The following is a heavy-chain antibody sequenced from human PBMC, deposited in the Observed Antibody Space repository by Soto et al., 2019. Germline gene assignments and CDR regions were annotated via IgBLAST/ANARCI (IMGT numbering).Heavy chain of an antibody. V-gene: IGHV1-3*01. Sequence: ASVKVSCKTSGYTFTSYAMHWVRQAPGQRLEWMGWINAGNGNTKYSQKFQGRVTITIDTSASTAYMELSSLRSEDTAVYYCARDKVDNYYYDSTGYKDYWGQGTLVTVSS. D-gene: IGHD3-22*01. CDR1: GYTFTSYA. CDR2: INAGNGNT. J-gene: IGHJ4*02. CDR3: ARDKVDNYYYDSTGYKDY.